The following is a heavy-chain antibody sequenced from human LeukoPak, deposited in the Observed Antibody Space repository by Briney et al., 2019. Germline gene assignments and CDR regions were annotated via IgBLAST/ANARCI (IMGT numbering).Heavy chain of an antibody. V-gene: IGHV1-24*01. CDR2: FDPEDGET. D-gene: IGHD6-13*01. CDR3: ATTNSPRGHIAAAGRTFGY. J-gene: IGHJ4*02. CDR1: GYTLTELS. Sequence: ASVKVSCKVSGYTLTELSMHWVRQAPGKGLEWMGGFDPEDGETIYAQKFQGRVTMTEDTSTDTAYMELSSLRSEDTAVYYCATTNSPRGHIAAAGRTFGYWGQGTLVTVSS.